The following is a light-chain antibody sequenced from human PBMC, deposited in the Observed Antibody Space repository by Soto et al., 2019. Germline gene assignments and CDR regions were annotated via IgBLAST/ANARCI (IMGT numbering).Light chain of an antibody. V-gene: IGKV3-11*01. Sequence: EIVMTQSPATLSVSPGEGATLSCRASQSVSIHLAWYQQKPGQAPRLLIYDASSRATGVPARFSGSGSGTDFSLTISSLEPEDVAVYYCQQRSQWPPMTFGQGTRLEIK. CDR1: QSVSIH. J-gene: IGKJ5*01. CDR3: QQRSQWPPMT. CDR2: DAS.